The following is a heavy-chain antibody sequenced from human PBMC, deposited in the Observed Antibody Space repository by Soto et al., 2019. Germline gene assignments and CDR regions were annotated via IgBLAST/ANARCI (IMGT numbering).Heavy chain of an antibody. D-gene: IGHD2-2*03. CDR2: ISYDGSNK. CDR1: GFTFSSYG. V-gene: IGHV3-30*18. CDR3: AKELDVYYYYYGMDV. Sequence: QVQLVESGGGVVQPGRSLRLSCAASGFTFSSYGMHWVRQAPGKGLEWVAVISYDGSNKYYADSVKGRFTISRDNSKNTLYLQMNSLRAEDTAVYYCAKELDVYYYYYGMDVWGQGTTVTVSS. J-gene: IGHJ6*02.